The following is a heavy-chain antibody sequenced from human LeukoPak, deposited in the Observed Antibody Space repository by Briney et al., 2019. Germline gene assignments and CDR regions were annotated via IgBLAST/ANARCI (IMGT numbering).Heavy chain of an antibody. CDR3: ARRGKRLVGTTTGFDY. Sequence: PSETLSLTCTVSGGSTSSYYWSWIRQPPGRGLEWIGYIYYSGSTNYNPSLKSRVTISVDTSKNQFSLKPTSVTAADTAVYYCARRGKRLVGTTTGFDYWGQGTLVTVSS. V-gene: IGHV4-59*08. J-gene: IGHJ4*02. D-gene: IGHD1-26*01. CDR2: IYYSGST. CDR1: GGSTSSYY.